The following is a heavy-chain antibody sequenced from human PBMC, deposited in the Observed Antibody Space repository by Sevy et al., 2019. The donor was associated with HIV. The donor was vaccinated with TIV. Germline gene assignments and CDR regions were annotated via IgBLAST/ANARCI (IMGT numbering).Heavy chain of an antibody. V-gene: IGHV3-48*02. Sequence: GGSLRLSCAASGFRFNYHNMNWARQAPGKGLEWISYISNSGSTTYLADSVRGRFTISRDNAKNSIFLEMDNLTDKDTAVYYCAREGNRERQTIPLDSWGRGIQVTVSS. CDR2: ISNSGSTT. D-gene: IGHD6-25*01. CDR3: AREGNRERQTIPLDS. J-gene: IGHJ4*02. CDR1: GFRFNYHN.